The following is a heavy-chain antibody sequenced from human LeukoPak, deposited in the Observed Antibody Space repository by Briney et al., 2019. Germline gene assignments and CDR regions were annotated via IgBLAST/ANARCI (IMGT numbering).Heavy chain of an antibody. J-gene: IGHJ4*02. V-gene: IGHV4-61*08. Sequence: SETLSLTCTVSRGSVSSGDYYWTWIRQPPGKGLEWIGYISYSGSTNYNPSLKSRVTISIDTSKNQISLKLSSVTAADTAVYYCARYSSGWYALSWGQGTLVTVSS. CDR3: ARYSSGWYALS. CDR2: ISYSGST. D-gene: IGHD6-19*01. CDR1: RGSVSSGDYY.